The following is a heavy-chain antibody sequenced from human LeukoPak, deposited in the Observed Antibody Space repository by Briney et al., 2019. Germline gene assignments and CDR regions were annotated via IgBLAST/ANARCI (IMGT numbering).Heavy chain of an antibody. Sequence: GGSLRLSCAASGFTFNSYSMNWVRQAPGKGLEWVSSISSSSSYIYYADSVKGRFTISRDNAKNSLSLQMNSLRAEDTAVYYCARHVVAVGFDYWGQGTLVTVSS. J-gene: IGHJ4*02. CDR3: ARHVVAVGFDY. CDR1: GFTFNSYS. D-gene: IGHD3-22*01. V-gene: IGHV3-21*01. CDR2: ISSSSSYI.